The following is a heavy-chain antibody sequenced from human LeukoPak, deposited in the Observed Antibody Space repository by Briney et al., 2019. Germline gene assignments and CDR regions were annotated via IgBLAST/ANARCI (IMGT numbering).Heavy chain of an antibody. CDR2: IRYDGSNK. Sequence: PGRSLRLSCAASGFTFSSYGMHWVRQAPGKGLEWVAFIRYDGSNKYYADSVKGRFTISRDNSKNTLYLQMNSLRAEDTAVYYCAKAPYSSSWYRDYYYGMDVWGQGTTVTVSS. D-gene: IGHD6-13*01. J-gene: IGHJ6*02. CDR3: AKAPYSSSWYRDYYYGMDV. V-gene: IGHV3-30*02. CDR1: GFTFSSYG.